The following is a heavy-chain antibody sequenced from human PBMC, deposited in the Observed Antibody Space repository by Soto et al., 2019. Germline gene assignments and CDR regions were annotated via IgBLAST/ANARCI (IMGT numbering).Heavy chain of an antibody. J-gene: IGHJ4*02. V-gene: IGHV5-51*01. CDR1: GYSFSTYW. CDR3: FRATYFSDSGGYPRCFDC. Sequence: PGESLKISFKASGYSFSTYWIAWVRQMPGKGLEWMGSIYFGGSNSRYSPPFQGQVSISADRTISTAYLRWSGMKASDTAVFYCFRATYFSDSGGYPRCFDCWGEGPRVTVS. D-gene: IGHD3-22*01. CDR2: IYFGGSNS.